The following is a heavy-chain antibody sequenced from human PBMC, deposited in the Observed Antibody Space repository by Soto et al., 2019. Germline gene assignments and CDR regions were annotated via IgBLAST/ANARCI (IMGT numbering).Heavy chain of an antibody. CDR2: IVVGSGNT. J-gene: IGHJ3*02. V-gene: IGHV1-58*01. CDR1: GFTFTSSA. Sequence: ASVKVSCKASGFTFTSSAVQWVRQALGQRLEWIGWIVVGSGNTNYAQKFQERVTITRDMSTSTAYMELSSLRSEDTAVYYCAAEGQIDDAFDIWGQGTMVTVSS. CDR3: AAEGQIDDAFDI.